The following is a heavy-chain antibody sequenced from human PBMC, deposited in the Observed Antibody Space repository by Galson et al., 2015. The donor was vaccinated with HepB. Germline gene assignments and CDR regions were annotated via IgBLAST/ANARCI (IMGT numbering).Heavy chain of an antibody. D-gene: IGHD3-16*01. V-gene: IGHV3-30-3*01. CDR3: ARDQSNYVWGSPVY. CDR1: GFTFSSYA. J-gene: IGHJ1*01. Sequence: SLRLSCAASGFTFSSYAMHWVRQAPGKGLEWVAVISYDGSNKYYADSVKGRFTISRDNSKNTLYLQMNSLRAEDTAVYYCARDQSNYVWGSPVYWGQGTLVTVSS. CDR2: ISYDGSNK.